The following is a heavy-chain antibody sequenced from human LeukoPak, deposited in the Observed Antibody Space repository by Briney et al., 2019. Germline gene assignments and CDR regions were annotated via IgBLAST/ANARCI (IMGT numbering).Heavy chain of an antibody. Sequence: GGSLRLSCAASGFTFSSYAMHWVRQAPGKGLEWVAVISYDGSNKYYADSVKGRFTISRDNSKNTLYLQMNSLRAEDTAVYYCARPEILGGWYPPDYWGQGTLVTVSS. J-gene: IGHJ4*02. D-gene: IGHD6-19*01. V-gene: IGHV3-30-3*01. CDR3: ARPEILGGWYPPDY. CDR2: ISYDGSNK. CDR1: GFTFSSYA.